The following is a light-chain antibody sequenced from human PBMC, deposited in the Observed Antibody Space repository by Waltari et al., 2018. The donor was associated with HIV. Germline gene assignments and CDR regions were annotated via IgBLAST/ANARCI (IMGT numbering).Light chain of an antibody. V-gene: IGKV3-15*01. Sequence: EIVVTQSPVTLFVSPGDRASLSCRASQSVSSNLAWYQQKPGQAPRLLIYGASTRATGIPARFSGSGSGTEFTLTISSLQSEDFAVYYCQQYNNWPRTFGQGTKLEIK. J-gene: IGKJ2*01. CDR2: GAS. CDR1: QSVSSN. CDR3: QQYNNWPRT.